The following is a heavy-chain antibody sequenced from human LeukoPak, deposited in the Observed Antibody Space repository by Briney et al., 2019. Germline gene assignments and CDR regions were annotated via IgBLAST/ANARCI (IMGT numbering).Heavy chain of an antibody. V-gene: IGHV1-8*01. J-gene: IGHJ3*02. D-gene: IGHD2-2*01. CDR1: GGTSSSYT. CDR3: ARERRGCSSTSCYRVRPVGSDAFDI. CDR2: MNPNSGNT. Sequence: ASVKVSCKASGGTSSSYTINWVRQATGQGLEWMGWMNPNSGNTGYAQKFQGRVTITRNTSISTAYMELSSLRSEDTAVYYCARERRGCSSTSCYRVRPVGSDAFDIWGQGTMVTVSS.